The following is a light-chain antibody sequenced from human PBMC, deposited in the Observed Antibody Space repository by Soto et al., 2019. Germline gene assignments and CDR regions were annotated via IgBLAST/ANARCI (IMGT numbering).Light chain of an antibody. CDR1: QSVPSSY. CDR3: QECGSSPGT. V-gene: IGKV3-20*01. Sequence: EIVLTQSPGTLSLSPGARATLSCRASQSVPSSYLAWYQQKPGQTPRLLIFGASIRATGIPDRFSGSGSGTDFTLTVSRLEPEDFVLYFCQECGSSPGTFGQGTRLDI. CDR2: GAS. J-gene: IGKJ5*01.